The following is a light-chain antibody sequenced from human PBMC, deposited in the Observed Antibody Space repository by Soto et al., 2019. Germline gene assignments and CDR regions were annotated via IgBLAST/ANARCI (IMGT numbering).Light chain of an antibody. CDR3: QQCGGSPLFS. CDR1: ESVTSSC. J-gene: IGKJ3*01. CDR2: TTS. Sequence: EIVLRQSPDTLSLSPGERATLSCTASESVTSSCLAWYQRKPGQAPRLLIHTTSTRATDIPDRFSGSGSGTDFTLPISRLEPEDFAVYYCQQCGGSPLFSFGPGTRVDI. V-gene: IGKV3-20*01.